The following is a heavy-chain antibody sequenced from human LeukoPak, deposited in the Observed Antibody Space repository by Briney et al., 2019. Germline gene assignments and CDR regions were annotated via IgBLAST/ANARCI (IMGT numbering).Heavy chain of an antibody. CDR2: ISISGTTI. CDR1: GFTLSNYG. Sequence: GGSLRLSCAASGFTLSNYGMSWVRQTPGKGLEWISAISISGTTIDYADSVQGRFTISRDNSKNTPYLQMSSLRIEDTAVYYCAKEMTPNDYWGQGTLVIVSS. J-gene: IGHJ4*02. CDR3: AKEMTPNDY. V-gene: IGHV3-23*01. D-gene: IGHD2-15*01.